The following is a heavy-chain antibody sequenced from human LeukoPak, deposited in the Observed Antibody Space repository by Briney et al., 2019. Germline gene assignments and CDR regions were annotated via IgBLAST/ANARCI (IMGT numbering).Heavy chain of an antibody. V-gene: IGHV4-59*10. CDR2: IYTSGST. Sequence: PSETLSLTCAVYGGSFSGYYWSWIRQPAGKGLEWIGRIYTSGSTNYSPSLKSRVTISVDTSKNQFSLKLSSVTAADTAVYYCARAPGATTFTSFDYWGQGTLVTVSS. D-gene: IGHD1-26*01. CDR3: ARAPGATTFTSFDY. J-gene: IGHJ4*02. CDR1: GGSFSGYY.